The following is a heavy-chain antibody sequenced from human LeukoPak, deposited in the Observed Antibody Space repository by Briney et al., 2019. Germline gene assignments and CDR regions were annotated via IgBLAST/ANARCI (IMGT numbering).Heavy chain of an antibody. J-gene: IGHJ4*02. CDR3: ARDYSVSHDY. CDR1: GGSISSYY. Sequence: PPETLSLTCTVSGGSISSYYCSWIRQPPRKGLEWIGYIYYSGRTNYNPSLKSRVTISVDTSKTQLSLKMRSVTDVDTAVYYCARDYSVSHDYWGQGTLVSVSS. V-gene: IGHV4-59*01. CDR2: IYYSGRT. D-gene: IGHD1-26*01.